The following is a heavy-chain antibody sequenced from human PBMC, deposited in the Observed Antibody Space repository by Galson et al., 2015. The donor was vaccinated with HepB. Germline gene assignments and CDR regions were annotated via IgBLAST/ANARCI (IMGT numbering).Heavy chain of an antibody. V-gene: IGHV3-11*06. J-gene: IGHJ4*02. D-gene: IGHD6-13*01. CDR2: ISSSSSYT. CDR1: GFTFSDYY. CDR3: ARENAAAGTPDY. Sequence: SLRLSCAASGFTFSDYYMSWICQAPGKGLEWVSYISSSSSYTNYADSVKGRFTISRDNAKNSLYLQMNSLRAEDTAVYYCARENAAAGTPDYWGQGTLVTVSS.